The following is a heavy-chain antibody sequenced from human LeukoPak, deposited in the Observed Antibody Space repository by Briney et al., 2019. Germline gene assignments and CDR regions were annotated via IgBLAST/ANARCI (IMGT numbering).Heavy chain of an antibody. CDR2: IYYSGST. D-gene: IGHD1-26*01. Sequence: KTSETLSLTCTVSGGSISSYYWSWIRQPPGKGLEWIGYIYYSGSTNYNPSLKSRVTISVDTSKNQFSLKLSSVTAADTAVYYCTQGGELMNYWGQGTLVTVSS. CDR3: TQGGELMNY. V-gene: IGHV4-59*01. CDR1: GGSISSYY. J-gene: IGHJ4*02.